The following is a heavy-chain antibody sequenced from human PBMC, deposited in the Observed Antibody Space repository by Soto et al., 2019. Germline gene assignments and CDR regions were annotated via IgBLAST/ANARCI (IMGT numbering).Heavy chain of an antibody. CDR1: GYTLTELS. J-gene: IGHJ4*02. Sequence: ASVKVSCKVSGYTLTELSIHWVRQAPGEGLEWMGGFDLENGETIYAQRFQGRVTMTEESSADTPYMELSSLRSEDTAVYYCAIDVRRSNQLDHWGQGTMVTVSS. CDR2: FDLENGET. CDR3: AIDVRRSNQLDH. D-gene: IGHD3-10*01. V-gene: IGHV1-24*01.